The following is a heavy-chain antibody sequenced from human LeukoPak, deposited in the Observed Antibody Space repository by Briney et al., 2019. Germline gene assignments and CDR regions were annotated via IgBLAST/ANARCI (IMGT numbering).Heavy chain of an antibody. D-gene: IGHD3-16*02. V-gene: IGHV4-59*08. CDR1: GGSIGTYY. Sequence: PSETLFLTCTVSGGSIGTYYWSWIRQSPGKGLEWIGYIYVTGTTRYNPYLQSRVTISVDTSRNQFFLKMSSVTAADTAVYYCARHIGGGIEDMDVWGKGTKVTVSS. CDR2: IYVTGTT. J-gene: IGHJ6*03. CDR3: ARHIGGGIEDMDV.